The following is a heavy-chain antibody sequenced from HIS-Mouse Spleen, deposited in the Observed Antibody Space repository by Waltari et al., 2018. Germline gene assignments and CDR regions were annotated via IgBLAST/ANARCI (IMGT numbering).Heavy chain of an antibody. V-gene: IGHV4-39*07. CDR2: IYYSGTT. CDR1: GGPISISSYY. CDR3: AREIPYSSSWYDWYFDL. J-gene: IGHJ2*01. Sequence: QLQLQESGPGLVKPSETLSLTCTVSGGPISISSYYWGWIRQPPGKGLAWIGSIYYSGTTYYNPSLKSRVTISVDTSKNQFSLKLSSVTAADTAVYYCAREIPYSSSWYDWYFDLWGRGTLVTVSS. D-gene: IGHD6-13*01.